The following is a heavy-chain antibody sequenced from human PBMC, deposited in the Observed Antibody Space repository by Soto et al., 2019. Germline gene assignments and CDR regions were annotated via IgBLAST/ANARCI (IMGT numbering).Heavy chain of an antibody. CDR1: GYTFTSYY. CDR3: ARAFVWFGELPSYYFDY. CDR2: INPSGGST. J-gene: IGHJ4*02. V-gene: IGHV1-46*03. D-gene: IGHD3-10*01. Sequence: ASVKVSCKASGYTFTSYYMHWVRQAPGQGLEWMGIINPSGGSTSYAQKFQGRVTMTRDTSTSTVYMELSSLRSEDTAVYYCARAFVWFGELPSYYFDYWGQGTLVTVSS.